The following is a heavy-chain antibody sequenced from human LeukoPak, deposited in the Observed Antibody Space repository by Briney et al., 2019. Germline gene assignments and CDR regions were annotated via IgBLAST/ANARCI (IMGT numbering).Heavy chain of an antibody. CDR2: IYHSGST. Sequence: SQTLSLTCAVSGGSISSGGYSWSWIRQPPGKGLEWIGYIYHSGSTYYNPSLKSRVTISVDRSKNQFSLKLSSVTAADTAVYYCARVRSPADYYGIDVWGQGTTVTVSS. CDR1: GGSISSGGYS. J-gene: IGHJ6*02. V-gene: IGHV4-30-2*01. CDR3: ARVRSPADYYGIDV.